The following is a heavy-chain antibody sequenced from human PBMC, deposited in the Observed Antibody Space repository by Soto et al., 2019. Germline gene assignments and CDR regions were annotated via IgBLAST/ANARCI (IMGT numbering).Heavy chain of an antibody. Sequence: QVQLVESWGGVVQPGRSLRLSCAASEFTVSNYGMHWVRQAPGKGLEWVAVILNDGSNRYHADSVKDRFTISRDNSKNTLYLQMNSLRAEDTAVYYCARDDEYSGNGMDVWGQGTTVTVS. D-gene: IGHD3-10*01. V-gene: IGHV3-33*01. J-gene: IGHJ6*02. CDR1: EFTVSNYG. CDR2: ILNDGSNR. CDR3: ARDDEYSGNGMDV.